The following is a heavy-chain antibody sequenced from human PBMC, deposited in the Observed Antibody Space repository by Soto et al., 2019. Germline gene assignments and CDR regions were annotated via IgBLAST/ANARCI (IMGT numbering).Heavy chain of an antibody. Sequence: PGGSLRLSCSASGFTFSSYAMHWVRQAPGKGLEWVAVISYDGSNKYYADSVKGRFTISRDNSKNTLYLQMNSLRAEDTAVYYCARDARFLEGPFDYWGQGTLVTVSS. J-gene: IGHJ4*02. CDR2: ISYDGSNK. CDR1: GFTFSSYA. CDR3: ARDARFLEGPFDY. V-gene: IGHV3-30-3*01. D-gene: IGHD3-3*01.